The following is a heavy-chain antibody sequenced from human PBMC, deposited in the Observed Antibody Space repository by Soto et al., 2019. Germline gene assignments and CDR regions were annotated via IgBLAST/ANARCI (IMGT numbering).Heavy chain of an antibody. Sequence: QVQLVESGGGVVQPGTSLRLSCAASGFNFGGNAMHWVRQAPGKGLEWVAVIWYDGINKYYADSGKGRFTISRDNARDTLYLQMNNLRAEDTALYICARGGLSARPDYWGQGTLVTVSS. CDR2: IWYDGINK. V-gene: IGHV3-33*01. D-gene: IGHD6-6*01. CDR1: GFNFGGNA. CDR3: ARGGLSARPDY. J-gene: IGHJ4*02.